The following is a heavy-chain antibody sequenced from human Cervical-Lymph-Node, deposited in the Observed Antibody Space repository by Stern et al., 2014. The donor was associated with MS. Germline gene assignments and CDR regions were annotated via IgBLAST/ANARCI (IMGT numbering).Heavy chain of an antibody. CDR1: GYTFTTFY. J-gene: IGHJ4*02. V-gene: IGHV1-46*01. Sequence: VHLEESGAEIRKPGASVKISCEASGYTFTTFYMHWVRQAPGQGLEWVALFNPSGGKTTYAQRFQGRVTVTGDTSTSTVYMELTGLRSEDTAVYYCARVLSLATSDSWGQGTLVIVSS. D-gene: IGHD1-1*01. CDR3: ARVLSLATSDS. CDR2: FNPSGGKT.